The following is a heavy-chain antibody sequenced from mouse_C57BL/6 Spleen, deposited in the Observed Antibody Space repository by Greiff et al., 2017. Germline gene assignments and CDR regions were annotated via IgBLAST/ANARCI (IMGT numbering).Heavy chain of an antibody. CDR2: IYPGDGDT. CDR3: ARGYGSSYDWYFDV. CDR1: GYAFSSYW. Sequence: VQLKESGAELVKPGASVKISCKASGYAFSSYWMNWVKQRPGTGLEWIGQIYPGDGDTNYNGKFKGKATLTADKSSSTAYMQLSSLTSEDSAVYFCARGYGSSYDWYFDVWGTGTTVTVSS. V-gene: IGHV1-80*01. J-gene: IGHJ1*03. D-gene: IGHD1-1*01.